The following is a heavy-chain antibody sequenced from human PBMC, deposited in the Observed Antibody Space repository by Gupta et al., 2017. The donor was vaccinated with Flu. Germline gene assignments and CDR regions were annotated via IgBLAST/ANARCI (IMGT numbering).Heavy chain of an antibody. J-gene: IGHJ3*02. V-gene: IGHV4-4*02. Sequence: QVQLQESGPGLVKPSETLSLTCAVSGGSISSTYWWSWVRQPPGKGLEWIGEVYYSGSTNYNPSLKRRVTMSVDESKNQFSLTLTSVTAADTAVYYCARDGTIQYRAHVFDIWGQGKLVTVSS. CDR3: ARDGTIQYRAHVFDI. D-gene: IGHD3-16*02. CDR2: VYYSGST. CDR1: GGSISSTYW.